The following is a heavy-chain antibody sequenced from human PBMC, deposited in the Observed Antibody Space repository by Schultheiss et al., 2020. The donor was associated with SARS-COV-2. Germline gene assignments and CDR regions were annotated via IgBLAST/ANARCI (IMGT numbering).Heavy chain of an antibody. CDR1: GGSFSGYY. V-gene: IGHV4-34*01. CDR3: ARRWIQLWSFDY. D-gene: IGHD5-18*01. Sequence: GSLRLSCAVYGGSFSGYYWSWIRQPPGKGLEWIGEINHSGSTNYNPSLKSRVTISVDTSKNQFSLKLSSVTAADTAVYYCARRWIQLWSFDYWGQGTLVTVSS. J-gene: IGHJ4*02. CDR2: INHSGST.